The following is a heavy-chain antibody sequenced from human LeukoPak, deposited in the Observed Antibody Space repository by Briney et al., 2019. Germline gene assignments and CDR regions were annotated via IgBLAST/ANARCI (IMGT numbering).Heavy chain of an antibody. V-gene: IGHV3-23*01. CDR1: GFTFISYA. D-gene: IGHD6-19*01. CDR3: AMAVIGSGWTLDY. CDR2: ISGSGGRT. Sequence: GGSLRLSCAASGFTFISYAMSWVRQAPGKGLEWVSSISGSGGRTSYADSVQGRFTISRDNSRNTLYLELNSLRAEDAAVYFCAMAVIGSGWTLDYWGQGALVTVS. J-gene: IGHJ4*02.